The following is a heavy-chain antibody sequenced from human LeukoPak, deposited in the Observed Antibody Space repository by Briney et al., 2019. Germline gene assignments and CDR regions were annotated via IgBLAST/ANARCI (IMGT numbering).Heavy chain of an antibody. CDR3: ARLGFCTKGGCQSDL. D-gene: IGHD2-8*01. CDR2: FYHSGSS. Sequence: PSETLSLTCTVSGGSISAYYWNWIRQPPGKGLEWIGFFYHSGSSDYNPSLKSRLTISMDTSKNQLSLNLTSVTAADTAVYYCARLGFCTKGGCQSDLWGLGTVVTVSS. CDR1: GGSISAYY. V-gene: IGHV4-59*08. J-gene: IGHJ5*02.